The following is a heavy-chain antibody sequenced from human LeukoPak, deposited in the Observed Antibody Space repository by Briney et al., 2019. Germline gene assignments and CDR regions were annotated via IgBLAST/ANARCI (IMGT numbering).Heavy chain of an antibody. Sequence: ESSVRLHCAASGFTFSNKGINWVRKAPGKGLKRVTVIWYDGSNKYYADSVKGRFTISRDNSKNTLYLQMNSLRAEDTAVYYCARDRGIVVVPAAHQFDYWGQGTLVTVSS. J-gene: IGHJ4*02. V-gene: IGHV3-33*01. CDR1: GFTFSNKG. CDR2: IWYDGSNK. D-gene: IGHD2-2*01. CDR3: ARDRGIVVVPAAHQFDY.